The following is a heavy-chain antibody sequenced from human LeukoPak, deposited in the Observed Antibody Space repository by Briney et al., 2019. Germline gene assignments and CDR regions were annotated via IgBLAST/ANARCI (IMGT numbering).Heavy chain of an antibody. V-gene: IGHV7-4-1*02. J-gene: IGHJ4*02. CDR1: GYTFTDHP. CDR2: INTNTGKA. CDR3: ARVGYYDAGGYYGRSGTDY. Sequence: ASVKVSCKAFGYTFTDHPLNWVRQAPGQGLEWMGWINTNTGKATYAQGFRGRLVFSLDTSVRTSYLQINSLKGEDTAVYYCARVGYYDAGGYYGRSGTDYWGQGTLVSVSS. D-gene: IGHD2-15*01.